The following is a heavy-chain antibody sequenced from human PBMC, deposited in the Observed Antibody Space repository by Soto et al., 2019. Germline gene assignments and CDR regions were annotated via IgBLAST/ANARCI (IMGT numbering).Heavy chain of an antibody. Sequence: EVQLVESGGGLVQPGGSLRLSCAASGFTFSSYEMNWVRQAPGKGLEWVSYISSSGSTIYYADSVKGRFTISRDNAKNSLYLQMNSLRAEDTAVYYCARVGGYSYGSLLDYWGQGTLVTVSS. J-gene: IGHJ4*02. V-gene: IGHV3-48*03. CDR1: GFTFSSYE. CDR3: ARVGGYSYGSLLDY. CDR2: ISSSGSTI. D-gene: IGHD5-18*01.